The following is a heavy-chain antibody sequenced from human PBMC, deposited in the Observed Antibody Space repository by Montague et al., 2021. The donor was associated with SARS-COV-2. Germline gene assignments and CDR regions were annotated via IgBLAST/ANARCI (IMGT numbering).Heavy chain of an antibody. V-gene: IGHV3-33*01. J-gene: IGHJ4*02. CDR2: IWYDGSNK. CDR3: ARDPHPTYYYGSGIVY. Sequence: SPRLSCAASGFTFSSYGMHWVRQAPGKGLEWVAVIWYDGSNKYYADSVKGRFTISRDNSKNTLYLQMNSLRAEDTAVYYCARDPHPTYYYGSGIVYWGQGTLVTVSS. D-gene: IGHD3-10*01. CDR1: GFTFSSYG.